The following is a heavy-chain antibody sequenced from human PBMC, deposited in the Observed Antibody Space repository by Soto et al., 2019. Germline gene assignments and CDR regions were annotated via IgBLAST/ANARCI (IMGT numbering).Heavy chain of an antibody. J-gene: IGHJ4*02. CDR3: AKAYFVWSSEQPYYCDY. Sequence: EVQLLDSGGGLVQPGGSLRLSCAASGFTFSNYAMTWVRQGPGKGLEWVSGISGSGGRSYYADSVKGRFTISRANSNSTLYLQMNSLRAEDTAVYYCAKAYFVWSSEQPYYCDYWGQGTLVTVSS. CDR2: ISGSGGRS. V-gene: IGHV3-23*01. D-gene: IGHD3-16*01. CDR1: GFTFSNYA.